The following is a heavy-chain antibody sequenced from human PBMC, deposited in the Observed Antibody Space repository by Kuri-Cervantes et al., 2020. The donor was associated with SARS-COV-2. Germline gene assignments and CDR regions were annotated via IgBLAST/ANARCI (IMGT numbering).Heavy chain of an antibody. V-gene: IGHV3-30-3*02. CDR1: GFTFSSYA. Sequence: GGSLRLSCAASGFTFSSYAMHWVRQAPGKGLEWVAVISYDGSNKYYADSVKGRFTVSRDNSKNTLNLQMNSLRAEDTAVYYCAKQPAGASRFGLMDVWGQGTTVTVSS. CDR3: AKQPAGASRFGLMDV. D-gene: IGHD1-14*01. J-gene: IGHJ6*02. CDR2: ISYDGSNK.